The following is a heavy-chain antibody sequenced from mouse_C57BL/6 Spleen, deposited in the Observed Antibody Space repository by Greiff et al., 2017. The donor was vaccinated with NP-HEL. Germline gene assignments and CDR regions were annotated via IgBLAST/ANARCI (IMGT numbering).Heavy chain of an antibody. CDR2: ISSGGDYI. J-gene: IGHJ4*01. CDR3: TREESSYVHYAMDY. CDR1: GFTFSSYA. V-gene: IGHV5-9-1*02. Sequence: VKLMESGEGLVKPGGSLKLSCAASGFTFSSYAMSWVRQTPEKRLEWVAYISSGGDYIYYADTVKGRFPISRDNARNTLYLQMSSLKSEDTAMYYCTREESSYVHYAMDYWGQGTSVTVSS. D-gene: IGHD1-1*01.